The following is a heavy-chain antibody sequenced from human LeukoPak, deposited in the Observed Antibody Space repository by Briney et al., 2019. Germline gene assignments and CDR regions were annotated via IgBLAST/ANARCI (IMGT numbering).Heavy chain of an antibody. J-gene: IGHJ6*02. CDR3: AKDYTSWLVRSGCYYYGMDV. CDR1: GFTFSSYG. CDR2: ISYDGSNK. Sequence: GGSLRLSCAASGFTFSSYGMHWVRQAPGKGLEWVAVISYDGSNKYYADSVKGRFTISRDNSKNTLYLQMNSLRAEDTAVYYCAKDYTSWLVRSGCYYYGMDVWGQGTTVTVSS. V-gene: IGHV3-30*18. D-gene: IGHD6-19*01.